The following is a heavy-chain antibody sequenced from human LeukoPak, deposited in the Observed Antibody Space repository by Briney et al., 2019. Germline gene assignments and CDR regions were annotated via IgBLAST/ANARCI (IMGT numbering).Heavy chain of an antibody. J-gene: IGHJ4*02. CDR1: GFTFRSYG. CDR3: ARGGVDYYGSGTYYLMYYFDY. CDR2: ISGSGGAT. D-gene: IGHD3-10*01. Sequence: GGSLRLSCAASGFTFRSYGMSWVRQAPGKGLEWVSGISGSGGATYYADSVKGRSTISRDDPHNTLYLQMNSLRAEDTAVYFCARGGVDYYGSGTYYLMYYFDYWGQGALVTVSS. V-gene: IGHV3-23*01.